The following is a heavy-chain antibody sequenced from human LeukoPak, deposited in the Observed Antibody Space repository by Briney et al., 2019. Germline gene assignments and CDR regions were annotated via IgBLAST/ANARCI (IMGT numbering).Heavy chain of an antibody. CDR1: GFTFSSYW. V-gene: IGHV3-7*03. Sequence: PGGSRRLSCAASGFTFSSYWMSWVRQAPGKGLKWVANIKQDGSEKYYVDSVKGRFTISRDNAKNSLYLQMNSLRAEDTAVYYCARDAVHDYGDYSDYWGQGTLVTVSS. CDR3: ARDAVHDYGDYSDY. CDR2: IKQDGSEK. D-gene: IGHD4-17*01. J-gene: IGHJ4*02.